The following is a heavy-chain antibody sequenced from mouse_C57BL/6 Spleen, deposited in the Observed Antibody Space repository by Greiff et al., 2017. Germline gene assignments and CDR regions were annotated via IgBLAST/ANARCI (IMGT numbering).Heavy chain of an antibody. Sequence: VQLQQSGAELVKPGASVKMSCKASGYTFTSYWITWVKQRPGQGLEWIGDIYPGSGSTNYNEKFKSKATLTVDKSSTTAYMQLSSLTSEDAAVYYGARESLRDYDDDASDFDYWGQGTTLTVSS. CDR1: GYTFTSYW. V-gene: IGHV1-55*01. CDR2: IYPGSGST. CDR3: ARESLRDYDDDASDFDY. D-gene: IGHD2-4*01. J-gene: IGHJ2*01.